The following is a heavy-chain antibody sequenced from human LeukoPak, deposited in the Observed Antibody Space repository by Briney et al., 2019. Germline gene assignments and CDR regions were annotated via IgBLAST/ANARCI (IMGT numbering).Heavy chain of an antibody. CDR2: ISGSGGGT. J-gene: IGHJ4*02. V-gene: IGHV3-23*01. CDR3: AKRGVVIRVFLVGFHKEANYFDS. D-gene: IGHD2-15*01. CDR1: GITLSNYG. Sequence: PGGSLRLSCAVSGITLSNYGMGWVRQAPGKGLEWVAGISGSGGGTNYADSVKGRFTISRDNSKNTLYLQMNSLRAEDTAVYFCAKRGVVIRVFLVGFHKEANYFDSWGQGALVTVSS.